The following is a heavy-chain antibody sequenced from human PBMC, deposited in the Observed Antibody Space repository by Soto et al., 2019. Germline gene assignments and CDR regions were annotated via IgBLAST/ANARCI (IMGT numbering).Heavy chain of an antibody. CDR3: IASGGGHWGQGALVTVSSGKITPWGSYRSTDYFDY. J-gene: IGHJ4*02. CDR1: GFTFSASW. V-gene: IGHV3-15*04. CDR2: IGTKPGGGPT. Sequence: PGGSLRLSCAASGFTFSASWMGWVRQAPGKGLEYVGRIGTKPGGGPTDYTAPVKGRFTVSRDDSRNALYLQLQNLKTEDTAVYFCIASGGGHWGQGALVTVSSGKITPWGSYRSTDYFDYWGQGTLVTVSS. D-gene: IGHD3-16*02.